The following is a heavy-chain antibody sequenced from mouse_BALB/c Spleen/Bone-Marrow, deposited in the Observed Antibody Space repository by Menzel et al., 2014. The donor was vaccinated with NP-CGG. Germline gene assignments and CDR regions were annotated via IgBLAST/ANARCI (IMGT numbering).Heavy chain of an antibody. CDR2: IDPANGNT. CDR1: GFNIKDTY. J-gene: IGHJ4*01. CDR3: ARSRDYGSSYYAMDY. V-gene: IGHV14-3*02. D-gene: IGHD1-1*01. Sequence: EVKVVESGAELVKPGASVMLSCTASGFNIKDTYMHWVKQRPEQGLEWIGRIDPANGNTNYDPKFQGKATITADTSSNTAYLQLSSLTSEDTAVYYCARSRDYGSSYYAMDYWGQGTSVTVSS.